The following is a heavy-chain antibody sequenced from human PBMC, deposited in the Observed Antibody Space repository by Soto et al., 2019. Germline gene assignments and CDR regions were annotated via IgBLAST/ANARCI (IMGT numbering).Heavy chain of an antibody. CDR3: ASSDYVWGSYRWEYYFDY. CDR1: GGSISSSNW. CDR2: IYHSGST. V-gene: IGHV4-4*02. J-gene: IGHJ4*02. Sequence: QVQLQESGPGLVKPSGTLSLTCAVSGGSISSSNWWSWVRQPPGKGLEWIGEIYHSGSTNYNPSLKSRVTISVVKSKNQFSLKLSSVTVADTAVYYCASSDYVWGSYRWEYYFDYWGEGTLVTVSS. D-gene: IGHD3-16*02.